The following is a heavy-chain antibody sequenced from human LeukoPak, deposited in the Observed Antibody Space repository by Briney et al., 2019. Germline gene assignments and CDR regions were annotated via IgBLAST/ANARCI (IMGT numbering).Heavy chain of an antibody. J-gene: IGHJ6*02. CDR2: INHSGST. D-gene: IGHD4-23*01. V-gene: IGHV4-38-2*02. Sequence: PSETLSLTCTVSGFSISSGYYWGWIRQPPGKGLEWIGEINHSGSTNYNPSLKSRGTISVDTSKNQFSLKLSSVTAADTAVYYCARAGLGGNPDYYYGMDVWGQGTTVTVS. CDR1: GFSISSGYY. CDR3: ARAGLGGNPDYYYGMDV.